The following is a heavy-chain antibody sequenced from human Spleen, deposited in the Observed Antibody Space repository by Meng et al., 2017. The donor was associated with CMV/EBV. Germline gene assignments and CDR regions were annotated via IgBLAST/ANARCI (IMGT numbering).Heavy chain of an antibody. V-gene: IGHV3-30*02. D-gene: IGHD2-2*01. CDR1: GFTFSSYG. CDR2: IRYDGNNK. Sequence: GESLKISCAASGFTFSSYGMHWVRQAPGKGLEWVAFIRYDGNNKYYADSVKGRFTISRDNAKNTLDLQMTSLRAEDTALYYCARDLTYCSSLSCPYMDVWGQGTTVTVSS. CDR3: ARDLTYCSSLSCPYMDV. J-gene: IGHJ6*02.